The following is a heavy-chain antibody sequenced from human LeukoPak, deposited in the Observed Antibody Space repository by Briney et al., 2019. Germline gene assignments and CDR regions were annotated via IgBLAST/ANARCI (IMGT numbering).Heavy chain of an antibody. CDR3: ARGGYNYGSVFDS. D-gene: IGHD5-18*01. Sequence: GGSLRLSCAASGFTFSSYSMNWVRQAPGKGLEWVSSISSSSSYIYYADSVKGRFTISRDNAKNSLYLQMNSLRAEDTAVYYCARGGYNYGSVFDSWGQGTLVTVSS. CDR2: ISSSSSYI. CDR1: GFTFSSYS. V-gene: IGHV3-21*01. J-gene: IGHJ4*02.